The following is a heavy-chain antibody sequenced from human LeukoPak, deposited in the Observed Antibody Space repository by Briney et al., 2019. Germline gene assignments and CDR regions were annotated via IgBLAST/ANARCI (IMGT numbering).Heavy chain of an antibody. J-gene: IGHJ4*02. Sequence: GGSLRLSCAASGFTFDDYGMSWVRQAPGKGLEWVSGINWNGGSTGYADSVKGRFTISRDNFKNTLFHQMNSLRADDTAVYYCARVGPTVYFDYWGQGTLVTVSS. D-gene: IGHD1-26*01. V-gene: IGHV3-20*04. CDR1: GFTFDDYG. CDR2: INWNGGST. CDR3: ARVGPTVYFDY.